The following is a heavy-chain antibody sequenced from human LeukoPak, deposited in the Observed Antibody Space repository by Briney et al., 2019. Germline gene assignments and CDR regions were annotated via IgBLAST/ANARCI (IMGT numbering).Heavy chain of an antibody. D-gene: IGHD4-17*01. CDR2: IYYSGST. Sequence: SQTLSLTCTVSGGSISSGGYYWSWIRQHPGKGLEWTGYIYYSGSTYYNPSLKSRVTISVDTSKNQFSLKLSSVTAADTAVYYCARGGDYGDHTAWFDPWGQGTLVTVSS. CDR3: ARGGDYGDHTAWFDP. V-gene: IGHV4-31*03. CDR1: GGSISSGGYY. J-gene: IGHJ5*02.